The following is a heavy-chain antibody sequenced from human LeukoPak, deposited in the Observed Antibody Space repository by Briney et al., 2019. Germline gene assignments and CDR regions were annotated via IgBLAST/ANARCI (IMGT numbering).Heavy chain of an antibody. CDR1: GGSFSGYY. CDR2: INHSGST. D-gene: IGHD6-13*01. CDR3: ARGPGIAAAGDYFDY. V-gene: IGHV4-34*01. J-gene: IGHJ4*02. Sequence: SETLSLTCAVYGGSFSGYYWSWIRQPPGKGLEWIGEINHSGSTNYNPSLKSRVTISVDTSKNQFSLKLSSVTAADTAVYYCARGPGIAAAGDYFDYWGQGTLVTVSS.